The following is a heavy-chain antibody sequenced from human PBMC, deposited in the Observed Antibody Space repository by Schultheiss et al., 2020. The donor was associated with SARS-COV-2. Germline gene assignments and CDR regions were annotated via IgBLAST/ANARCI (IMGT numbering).Heavy chain of an antibody. CDR2: IYSCGST. D-gene: IGHD3-9*01. CDR1: GFTVSSNY. CDR3: AKCRGRYFDWLSDAIDI. J-gene: IGHJ3*02. V-gene: IGHV3-66*03. Sequence: GGSLRLSCAASGFTVSSNYMSWVRQAPGKGLEWVSVIYSCGSTYYADSVKGRFTISRDNSNNTLYLQVNSLRAEDTAVYYCAKCRGRYFDWLSDAIDIWGQGTMVTVSS.